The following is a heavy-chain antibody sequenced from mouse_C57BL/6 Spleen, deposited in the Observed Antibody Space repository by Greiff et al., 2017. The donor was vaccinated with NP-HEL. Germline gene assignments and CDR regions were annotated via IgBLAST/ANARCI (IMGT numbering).Heavy chain of an antibody. V-gene: IGHV1-64*01. Sequence: QVQLQQPGAELVKPGASVKLSCKASGYTFTSYWMHWVKQRPGQGLEWIGMIHPNSGSTNYNEKFKSKATLTVDKSSSTAYMQLSSLTSEDSAVYYCARQDHGDYFDYWGQGTTLTVSS. CDR2: IHPNSGST. CDR3: ARQDHGDYFDY. J-gene: IGHJ2*01. CDR1: GYTFTSYW.